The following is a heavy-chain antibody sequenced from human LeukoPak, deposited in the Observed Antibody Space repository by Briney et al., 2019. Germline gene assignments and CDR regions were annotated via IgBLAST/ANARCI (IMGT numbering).Heavy chain of an antibody. D-gene: IGHD3-3*01. V-gene: IGHV1-46*01. J-gene: IGHJ4*02. CDR2: INPSGGST. CDR1: GYTFTSYY. Sequence: GASVKVSCKASGYTFTSYYMHWVRQAPGQGLEWMGIINPSGGSTSYAQKFQGRVAMTRDTSTSTVYMELSSLRSEDTAVYYCGVRFLEWLDYWGQGTLVTVSS. CDR3: GVRFLEWLDY.